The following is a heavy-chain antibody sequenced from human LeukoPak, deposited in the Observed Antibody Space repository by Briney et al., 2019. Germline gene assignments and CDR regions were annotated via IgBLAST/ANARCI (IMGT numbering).Heavy chain of an antibody. Sequence: GGSLRLSCAASGFTVSSNYMSWVRQAPGKGLEWVSIFYGGGSTYYADSVKGRFTISRDNAKNTLYLQVNNLRAEDTAVYYCARGPNSNWSGLDFWGQGTLLTVSS. V-gene: IGHV3-66*01. CDR2: FYGGGST. D-gene: IGHD6-6*01. CDR1: GFTVSSNY. J-gene: IGHJ4*02. CDR3: ARGPNSNWSGLDF.